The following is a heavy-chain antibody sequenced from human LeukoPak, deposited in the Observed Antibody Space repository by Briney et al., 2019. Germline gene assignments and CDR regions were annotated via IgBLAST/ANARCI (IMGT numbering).Heavy chain of an antibody. V-gene: IGHV3-21*01. D-gene: IGHD5-18*01. CDR1: GFIFSSYW. CDR3: ARADWDTAMIDY. CDR2: ISSSSSYI. Sequence: PGGSLRLSCEVSGFIFSSYWMTWVRQAPGKGLEWVSSISSSSSYIYYADSVKGRFTISRDNAKNSLYLQMNSLRAEDTAVYYCARADWDTAMIDYWGQGTLVTVSS. J-gene: IGHJ4*02.